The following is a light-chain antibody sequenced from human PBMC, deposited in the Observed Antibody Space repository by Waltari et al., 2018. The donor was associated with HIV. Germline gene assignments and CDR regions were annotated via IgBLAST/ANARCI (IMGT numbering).Light chain of an antibody. CDR1: RGLRPRNGNTY. CDR3: VEATQFAGT. J-gene: IGKJ1*01. Sequence: EIVLTQSLRVLSVTLGQAASIPCSSSRGLRPRNGNTYSSWFQQRPGQPPRRLIHKISQRVSGVPDRFNGSGEGADLRLRIHNGGPEDVASYYCVEATQFAGTFGQG. V-gene: IGKV2-24*01. CDR2: KIS.